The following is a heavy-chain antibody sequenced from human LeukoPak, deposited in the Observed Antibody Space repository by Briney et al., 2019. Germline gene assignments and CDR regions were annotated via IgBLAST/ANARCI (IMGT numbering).Heavy chain of an antibody. D-gene: IGHD1-26*01. V-gene: IGHV3-23*01. CDR1: GFTFSSYG. CDR2: ISGSGGST. J-gene: IGHJ2*01. Sequence: GGTLRLSCAASGFTFSSYGMSWVRQAPGKGLEWVSAISGSGGSTYYADSVKGRFTISRDNAKNSLYLQMNSLRAEDTAVYYCARAKYSGSYYRYWYFDLWGRGTLVTVSS. CDR3: ARAKYSGSYYRYWYFDL.